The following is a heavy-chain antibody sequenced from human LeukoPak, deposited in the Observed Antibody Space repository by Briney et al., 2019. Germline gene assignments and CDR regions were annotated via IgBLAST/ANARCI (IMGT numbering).Heavy chain of an antibody. CDR1: GFTFSSYA. D-gene: IGHD6-19*01. V-gene: IGHV3-30-3*01. CDR3: ASDLYSSGWYPDY. Sequence: PGRSLRLSCAASGFTFSSYAMHWVRQAPGKGLEWVAVISYDGSNKYYADSVKGRFTISRDNSKNTLYLQMNSLRAEDTAVYYCASDLYSSGWYPDYWGQGTLVTVSS. J-gene: IGHJ4*02. CDR2: ISYDGSNK.